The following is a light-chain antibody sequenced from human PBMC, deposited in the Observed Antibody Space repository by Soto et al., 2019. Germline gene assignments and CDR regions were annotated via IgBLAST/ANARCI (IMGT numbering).Light chain of an antibody. V-gene: IGLV2-14*03. CDR1: SSDICSFTF. Sequence: QSVLTQPASVSGSPGQSITISCTGTSSDICSFTFVSWYQQHPGKVPKLMIFDVNRRPSGVSDRFSGSKSGNTASLTISGLQAEDEGDYYCSSYTSSSTHVFVSGTKLTVL. CDR3: SSYTSSSTHV. J-gene: IGLJ1*01. CDR2: DVN.